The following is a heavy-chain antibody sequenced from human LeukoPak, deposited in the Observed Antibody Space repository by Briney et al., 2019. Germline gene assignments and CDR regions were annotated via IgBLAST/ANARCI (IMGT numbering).Heavy chain of an antibody. Sequence: ASVKVSCKVSGYTLTELSMHWVRQAPGKGLEWMGGFDPEDDETIYAQKFQGRVTMTEDTSTDTAYMELSSLRSEDTAVYYCATGRYCSSTSCYSRPYYYYYMDVWGKGTTVTVSS. CDR3: ATGRYCSSTSCYSRPYYYYYMDV. V-gene: IGHV1-24*01. D-gene: IGHD2-2*02. J-gene: IGHJ6*03. CDR1: GYTLTELS. CDR2: FDPEDDET.